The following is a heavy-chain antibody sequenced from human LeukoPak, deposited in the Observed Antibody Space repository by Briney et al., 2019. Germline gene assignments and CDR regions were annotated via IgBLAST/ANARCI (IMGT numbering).Heavy chain of an antibody. CDR3: ARRPPGDSYGYDY. Sequence: GGSLRLSCAASGFTVSRNYMSWVRQAPGKGLEWVSVIYSGGSTYYAGSVKGRFTISRDNSENTLYLQMNSLRAEDTAVYYCARRPPGDSYGYDYWGQGTLVAVSS. CDR1: GFTVSRNY. J-gene: IGHJ4*02. CDR2: IYSGGST. D-gene: IGHD5-18*01. V-gene: IGHV3-66*04.